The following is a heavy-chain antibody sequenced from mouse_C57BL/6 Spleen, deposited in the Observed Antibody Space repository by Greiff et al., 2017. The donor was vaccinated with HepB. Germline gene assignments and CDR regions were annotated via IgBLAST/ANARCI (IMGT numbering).Heavy chain of an antibody. Sequence: QVQLQQSGAELARPGASVKLSCKASGYTFTSYGISWVKQRTGQGLEWIGEIYPRSGNTYYNEKFKGKATLTADKSSSTAYMELRSLTSEDSAVYFCARGGDYWFAYWGQGTLVTVSA. D-gene: IGHD2-13*01. V-gene: IGHV1-81*01. CDR2: IYPRSGNT. CDR1: GYTFTSYG. J-gene: IGHJ3*01. CDR3: ARGGDYWFAY.